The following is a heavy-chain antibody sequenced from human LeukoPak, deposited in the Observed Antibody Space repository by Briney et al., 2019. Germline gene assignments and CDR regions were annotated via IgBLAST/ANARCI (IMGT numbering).Heavy chain of an antibody. V-gene: IGHV3-23*01. J-gene: IGHJ4*02. Sequence: GGSLRLSCAASGFTVSSNYMSWVRQAPGKGLEWVSAISGSGGSTYYADSVKGRFTISRDNSKNTLYLQMNSLRAEDTAVYYCAKDLQQLVPLHFDYWGQGTLVTVSS. D-gene: IGHD6-13*01. CDR1: GFTVSSNY. CDR3: AKDLQQLVPLHFDY. CDR2: ISGSGGST.